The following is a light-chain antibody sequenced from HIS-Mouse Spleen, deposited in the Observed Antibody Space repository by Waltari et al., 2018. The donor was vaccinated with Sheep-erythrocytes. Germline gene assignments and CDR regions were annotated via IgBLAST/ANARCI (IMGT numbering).Light chain of an antibody. J-gene: IGLJ3*02. CDR2: DVS. CDR3: QTWGTGIRV. CDR1: SSAVGGYNY. V-gene: IGLV2-11*01. Sequence: QSALTQPRSVSGSPGPSVTLPCTGTSSAVGGYNYVSWYQQHPGKAPKLMIYDVSKRPSGVPDRFSGSSSGAERYLTISSLQSEDEADYYCQTWGTGIRVFGGGTKLTVL.